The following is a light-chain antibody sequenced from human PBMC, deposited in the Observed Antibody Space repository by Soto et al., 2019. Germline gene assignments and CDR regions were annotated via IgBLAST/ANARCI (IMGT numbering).Light chain of an antibody. Sequence: QSALTQPASVSGSPGQSVTISCTGTIRDIGAYNLVSWYQQHPGKTPRLIVFEVRNRPSGIPLRFSASTSGNTASLTISGLQAEDEAHYYCSFFTSRSTLIFGAGTKLTVL. V-gene: IGLV2-14*01. CDR1: IRDIGAYNL. CDR2: EVR. CDR3: SFFTSRSTLI. J-gene: IGLJ2*01.